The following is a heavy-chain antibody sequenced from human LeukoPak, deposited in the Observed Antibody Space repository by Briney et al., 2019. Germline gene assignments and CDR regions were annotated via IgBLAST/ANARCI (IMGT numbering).Heavy chain of an antibody. CDR1: GFTFSSYA. V-gene: IGHV3-23*01. J-gene: IGHJ3*02. Sequence: GGSLRLSCAASGFTFSSYAMSWVRQAPGKGLEWVSAISGSGGSTYYADSVKGRFTISRDNSKNTLYLQMNSLRAEDTAVYYCAKDDTQTYYYDSSGTGAFDIWGQGAMVTVSS. D-gene: IGHD3-22*01. CDR2: ISGSGGST. CDR3: AKDDTQTYYYDSSGTGAFDI.